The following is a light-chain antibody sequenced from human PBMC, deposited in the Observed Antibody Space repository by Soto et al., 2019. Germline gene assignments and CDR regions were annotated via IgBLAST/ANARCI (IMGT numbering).Light chain of an antibody. J-gene: IGKJ1*01. CDR3: QQYGTSPRT. CDR1: QSISTY. CDR2: DAV. V-gene: IGKV3-20*01. Sequence: PGERAILSCRASQSISTYLAWYQQKPGQAPRLLIYDAVNRATGIPARFSGSGSGTDFTLTISRLEPEDFAVYYCQQYGTSPRTLGQGTKVDIK.